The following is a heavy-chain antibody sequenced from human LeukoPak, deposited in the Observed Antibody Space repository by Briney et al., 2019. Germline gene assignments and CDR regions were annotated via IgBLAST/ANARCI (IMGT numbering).Heavy chain of an antibody. Sequence: PGGSLRLSCAVSGFTFSSYGMHWVRQAPGKGLEWVAVISYDGSNKYYADSVKGRFTISRDNSKNTLYLQMNSLRAEDTAVYYCAKDDIGGYYDSSGYYYYWGQGTLVTVSS. CDR1: GFTFSSYG. J-gene: IGHJ4*02. V-gene: IGHV3-30*18. CDR3: AKDDIGGYYDSSGYYYY. D-gene: IGHD3-22*01. CDR2: ISYDGSNK.